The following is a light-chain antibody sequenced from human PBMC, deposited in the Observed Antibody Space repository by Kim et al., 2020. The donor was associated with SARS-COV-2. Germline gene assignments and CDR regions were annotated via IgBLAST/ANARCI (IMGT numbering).Light chain of an antibody. CDR2: GAS. CDR1: QSVSSIY. V-gene: IGKV3-20*01. J-gene: IGKJ4*01. CDR3: QQYGRSPLT. Sequence: PGERATLSCRASQSVSSIYFAWYQQKSGQAPRLLIYGASSRATGTPDRFSGSGSGTDFTLTISRLEPEDFAVYYCQQYGRSPLTFGGGTKVDIK.